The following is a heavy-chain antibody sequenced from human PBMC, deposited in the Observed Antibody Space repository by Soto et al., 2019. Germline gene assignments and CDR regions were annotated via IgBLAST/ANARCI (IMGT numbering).Heavy chain of an antibody. Sequence: ASVKVSCKTSGYTFTSYHMHRVRQAPGQRLEWMGWINPRNGNTNYSQNFQGRVTITRDTSAGTTYMEMSSLRSEDTAVYYCARDTKYTGTYSYDCWGQGTLVTVSS. CDR3: ARDTKYTGTYSYDC. CDR2: INPRNGNT. V-gene: IGHV1-3*01. J-gene: IGHJ4*02. D-gene: IGHD1-26*01. CDR1: GYTFTSYH.